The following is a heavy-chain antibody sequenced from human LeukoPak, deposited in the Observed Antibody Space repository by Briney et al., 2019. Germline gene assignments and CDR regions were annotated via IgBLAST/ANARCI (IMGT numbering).Heavy chain of an antibody. CDR3: ARGDGYNLDY. CDR2: IYTSGST. J-gene: IGHJ4*02. Sequence: SQTLSLTCTVSGRSISRGSYYWRWIRKPAGKGLDWIVRIYTSGSTNYNPSLTSRLTISVDTSKNQFSLKLSSVTAADTAVYYWARGDGYNLDYWGQGTLVTVSS. CDR1: GRSISRGSYY. V-gene: IGHV4-61*02. D-gene: IGHD5-24*01.